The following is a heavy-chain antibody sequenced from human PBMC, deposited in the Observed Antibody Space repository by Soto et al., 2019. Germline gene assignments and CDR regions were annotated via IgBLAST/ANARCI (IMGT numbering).Heavy chain of an antibody. V-gene: IGHV3-15*07. Sequence: GGSLRLSCAASGFTFSNAWMNWVRQAPGKGLEWVGRIKSKTDGGKTDYAAPVKGRFTISRDDSKNTLYLQMNSLKTEESAVYYCTTDYLGRPPGIAARPITYFDYWGQGTLVTVSS. CDR3: TTDYLGRPPGIAARPITYFDY. J-gene: IGHJ4*02. D-gene: IGHD6-6*01. CDR1: GFTFSNAW. CDR2: IKSKTDGGKT.